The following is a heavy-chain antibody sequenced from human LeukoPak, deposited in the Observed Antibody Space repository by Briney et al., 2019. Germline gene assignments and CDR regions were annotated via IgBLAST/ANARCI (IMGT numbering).Heavy chain of an antibody. CDR3: ARGVFTVTTRGDYYYYMDV. V-gene: IGHV4-59*01. CDR2: ISYSGSS. CDR1: GGSISSYY. J-gene: IGHJ6*03. D-gene: IGHD4-17*01. Sequence: SETLSLTCTVSGGSISSYYWSWIRQPPGKGLEWIGHISYSGSSDYNPSLKSRLSISLDTSRNQFSLNLGSVTAADTAVYYCARGVFTVTTRGDYYYYMDVWGRGTTVTVSS.